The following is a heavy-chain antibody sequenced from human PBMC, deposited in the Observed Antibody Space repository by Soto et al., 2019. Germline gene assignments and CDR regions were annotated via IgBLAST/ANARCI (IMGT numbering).Heavy chain of an antibody. Sequence: QVQLQQWGAGLLKPSETLSLTCAVYGGPFSGYYWSWIRQPPGKGLVWIGQINHSGSSNYNPSLKSRVNISEDTSKNQFSLKLRSVTAADTAVYYCARREITVRGAPLFRRRSSNDAFDIWGQGTMVTVSS. D-gene: IGHD3-10*01. V-gene: IGHV4-34*01. CDR3: ARREITVRGAPLFRRRSSNDAFDI. J-gene: IGHJ3*02. CDR1: GGPFSGYY. CDR2: INHSGSS.